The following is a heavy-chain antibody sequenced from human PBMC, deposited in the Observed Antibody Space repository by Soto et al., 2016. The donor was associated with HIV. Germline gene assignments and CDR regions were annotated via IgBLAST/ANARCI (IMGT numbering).Heavy chain of an antibody. CDR2: INPNSGGT. V-gene: IGHV1-2*02. J-gene: IGHJ6*02. CDR1: GYTFTGYY. D-gene: IGHD3-10*01. Sequence: QVQLVQSGAEVKKPGASVKVSCKASGYTFTGYYMHWVRQAPGQGLEWMGWINPNSGGTNYAQKFQGRVTMTRDTSISTAYMELSRLRSDDTAVYYCARDQSSGSYYTYYYYYYGMDVWGQGTTVTVSS. CDR3: ARDQSSGSYYTYYYYYYGMDV.